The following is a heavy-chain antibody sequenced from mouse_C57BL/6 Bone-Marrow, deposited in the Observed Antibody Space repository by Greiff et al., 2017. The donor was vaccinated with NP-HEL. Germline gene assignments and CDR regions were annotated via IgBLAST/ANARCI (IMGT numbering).Heavy chain of an antibody. V-gene: IGHV5-17*01. CDR2: ISSGSSTI. Sequence: EVKLMESGGGLVKPGGSLKLSCAASGFTFSDYGMHWVRQAPEKGLEWVAYISSGSSTIYYADTVKGRFTISRDNAKNTLFLQMTSLRSEDTAMYYCAITTVVATPWGQGTSVTVSS. J-gene: IGHJ4*01. CDR3: AITTVVATP. D-gene: IGHD1-1*01. CDR1: GFTFSDYG.